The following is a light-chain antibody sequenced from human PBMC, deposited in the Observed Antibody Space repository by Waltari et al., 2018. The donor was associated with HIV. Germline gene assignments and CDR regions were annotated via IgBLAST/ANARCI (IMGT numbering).Light chain of an antibody. CDR1: SNDIGPYNY. CDR2: EVN. CDR3: SSYAGSGNLLL. V-gene: IGLV2-11*01. J-gene: IGLJ6*01. Sequence: QSALTQPRSVSGSPGQSVTISCTGTSNDIGPYNYVSWYQQHQDQAPRLLIYEVNKRPSGVPGRFSGSKSGNTASLTVSGLQAEDEADYYCSSYAGSGNLLLFGGGTKVTVL.